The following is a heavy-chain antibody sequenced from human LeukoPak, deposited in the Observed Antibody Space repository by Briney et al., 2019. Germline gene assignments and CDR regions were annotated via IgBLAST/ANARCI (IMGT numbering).Heavy chain of an antibody. CDR3: ARVKGGANTDH. Sequence: GGSLRLSCAASGFIFCDYTMNWVRQVPGRGLEWVSGINWHGGDTDYADSVRGRFTISRDKAKSSLHLQMNSLRGEDTALYYCARVKGGANTDHWGQGTLATVSS. V-gene: IGHV3-20*04. J-gene: IGHJ4*02. CDR2: INWHGGDT. D-gene: IGHD1-26*01. CDR1: GFIFCDYT.